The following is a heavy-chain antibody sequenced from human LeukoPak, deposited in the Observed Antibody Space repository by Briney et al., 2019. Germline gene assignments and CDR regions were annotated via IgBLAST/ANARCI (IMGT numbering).Heavy chain of an antibody. CDR1: GYSISSGFY. D-gene: IGHD5-18*01. CDR2: VYQSGTT. J-gene: IGHJ4*02. V-gene: IGHV4-38-2*02. Sequence: PSETLSLTCTVSGYSISSGFYWGWIRQPPGKGLEWIGSVYQSGTTYYNPSLKSRVTTSVDMSKNQFSLRLRPVTAADTAVYYCARIFIRNGYSSYFDCWGQGTRVTVSS. CDR3: ARIFIRNGYSSYFDC.